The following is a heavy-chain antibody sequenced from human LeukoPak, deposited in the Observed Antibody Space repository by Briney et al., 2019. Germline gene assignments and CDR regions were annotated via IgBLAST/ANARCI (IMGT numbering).Heavy chain of an antibody. Sequence: ASVKVSCKASGYTFISYDINWVRQATGQGLEWMGWMNPNSGNTGYAQKFQGRVTMTRNTSISTAYMELSSLRSEDTAVYYCARASVYNASGSYRYYYMDVWGKGTTVTISS. CDR3: ARASVYNASGSYRYYYMDV. CDR2: MNPNSGNT. CDR1: GYTFISYD. D-gene: IGHD3-10*01. J-gene: IGHJ6*03. V-gene: IGHV1-8*01.